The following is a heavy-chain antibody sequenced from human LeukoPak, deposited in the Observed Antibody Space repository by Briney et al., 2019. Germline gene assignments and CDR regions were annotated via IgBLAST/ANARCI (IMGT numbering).Heavy chain of an antibody. CDR2: ISSSSSYI. V-gene: IGHV3-11*06. CDR3: ARIYSSGWHDAFDI. CDR1: GFSFSDYH. J-gene: IGHJ3*02. D-gene: IGHD6-19*01. Sequence: GGSLRLSCAASGFSFSDYHMSWIRQAPGKGLEWVSSISSSSSYIYYADSVKGRFTISRDNAKNSLYLQMNSLRAEDTAVYYCARIYSSGWHDAFDIWGQGTMVTVSS.